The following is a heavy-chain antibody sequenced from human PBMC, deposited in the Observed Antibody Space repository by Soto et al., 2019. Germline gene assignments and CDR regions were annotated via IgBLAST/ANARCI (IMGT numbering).Heavy chain of an antibody. D-gene: IGHD3-22*01. CDR3: ARANYFDSSGPFDY. J-gene: IGHJ4*02. CDR1: GGSISSGAYY. Sequence: QVQLQESGPGLVKPSQTLSLTCTVSGGSISSGAYYWSWIRQHPGKGLEWIGYIYHSGSTYYNPSLESRVTRPVDTSRKQFSLKVSSVTAADTAVYYCARANYFDSSGPFDYWGPGTLVTVSS. CDR2: IYHSGST. V-gene: IGHV4-31*03.